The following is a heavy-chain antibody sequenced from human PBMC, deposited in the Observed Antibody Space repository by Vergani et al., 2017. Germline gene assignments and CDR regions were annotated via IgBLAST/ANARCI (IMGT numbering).Heavy chain of an antibody. CDR3: ARTTVTTIIYSFDI. J-gene: IGHJ3*02. CDR1: GYSFTSYW. Sequence: EVQLVQSGAVVKKPGVSLKISCKGSGYSFTSYWIGWVRQMPGKGLEWMGIIYPGDSDTRYSPSYQGQVTIPADKSISTAYQQWSSLKASDTAMYYCARTTVTTIIYSFDIWGQGTMVTVSS. CDR2: IYPGDSDT. D-gene: IGHD4-17*01. V-gene: IGHV5-51*01.